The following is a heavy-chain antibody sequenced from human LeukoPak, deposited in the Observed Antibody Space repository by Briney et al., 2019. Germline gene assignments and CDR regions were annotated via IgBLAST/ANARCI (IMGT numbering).Heavy chain of an antibody. Sequence: SETLSLTCTVSGGSISSSSYYWGWIRQPPGKGLEWIGSIYYSGSTYYNPSLKSRVTISVDTSKNQFSLILSSVTAADTAVYYCARQQYYYDSSGLDVFDIWGQGTMVTVSS. V-gene: IGHV4-39*01. D-gene: IGHD3-22*01. CDR1: GGSISSSSYY. CDR2: IYYSGST. J-gene: IGHJ3*02. CDR3: ARQQYYYDSSGLDVFDI.